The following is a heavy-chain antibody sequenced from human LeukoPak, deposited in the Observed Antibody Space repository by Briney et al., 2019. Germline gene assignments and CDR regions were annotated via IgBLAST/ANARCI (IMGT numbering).Heavy chain of an antibody. V-gene: IGHV3-43*02. CDR3: SKDTYSSSGYYYEYYGMDV. J-gene: IGHJ6*02. CDR2: ISGDGGNT. D-gene: IGHD6-13*01. Sequence: GGSLRLSCAASGFTFDDFAMHWVRQVPGKGLEWVSLISGDGGNTYYADSVKGRFTISRDNTKKSLFLQMDSLRVEDTAVYYCSKDTYSSSGYYYEYYGMDVWGQGTTVTVSS. CDR1: GFTFDDFA.